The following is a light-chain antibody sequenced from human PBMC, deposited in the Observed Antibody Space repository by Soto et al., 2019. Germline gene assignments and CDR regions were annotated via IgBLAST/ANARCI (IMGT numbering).Light chain of an antibody. CDR2: GAS. Sequence: EIVMTQSPATLSVSPGERATLSCRASQSISSNLAWYQQRPGQAPSLLVYGASTRATGVPDRFSCSGSGTEFTLPISSLQSEDFALYYCQQYDSWPPLFTFGPGTKVDLK. V-gene: IGKV3-15*01. CDR3: QQYDSWPPLFT. CDR1: QSISSN. J-gene: IGKJ3*01.